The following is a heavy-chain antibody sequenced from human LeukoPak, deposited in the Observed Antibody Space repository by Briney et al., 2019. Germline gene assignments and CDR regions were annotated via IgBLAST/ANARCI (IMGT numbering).Heavy chain of an antibody. CDR2: IYYSGST. J-gene: IGHJ4*02. Sequence: SETLSLTCTVSGGSISSSSYYWGWIRQPPGKGLEWIGSIYYSGSTYYNPSLKSRVTMSVDTSKNQFSLKLSSVTAADTAVYYCARDVYYYGSGSYVFDYWGQGTLVTVSS. CDR3: ARDVYYYGSGSYVFDY. CDR1: GGSISSSSYY. D-gene: IGHD3-10*01. V-gene: IGHV4-39*07.